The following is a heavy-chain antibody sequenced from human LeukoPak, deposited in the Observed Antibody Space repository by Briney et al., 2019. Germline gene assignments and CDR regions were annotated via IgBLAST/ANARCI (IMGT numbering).Heavy chain of an antibody. D-gene: IGHD3-3*01. J-gene: IGHJ2*01. CDR2: MNPNSGNT. Sequence: ASVKVSCKASGYTFTSYDINWLRQATGQGLEWMGWMNPNSGNTGYAQKFQGRVTITRNTSISTAYMELSSLRSEDTAVYYCARGKPETYYDFWSGYSTWYFDLWGRGTLVTVSS. V-gene: IGHV1-8*03. CDR1: GYTFTSYD. CDR3: ARGKPETYYDFWSGYSTWYFDL.